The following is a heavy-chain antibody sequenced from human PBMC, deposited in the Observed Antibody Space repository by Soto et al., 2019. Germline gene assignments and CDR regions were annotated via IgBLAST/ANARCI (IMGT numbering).Heavy chain of an antibody. CDR1: GYTFTGYY. Sequence: QVQLVQSGAEVKKSGASVKVSCKASGYTFTGYYIHWVRQAPGQGFEWMGGIIPIFGTANYAQKFQGRVTITADESTSTAYMELSSLRSEDTAVYYCARGHRINSQWLVYWGQGTLVTVSS. CDR3: ARGHRINSQWLVY. V-gene: IGHV1-69*01. CDR2: IIPIFGTA. D-gene: IGHD6-19*01. J-gene: IGHJ4*02.